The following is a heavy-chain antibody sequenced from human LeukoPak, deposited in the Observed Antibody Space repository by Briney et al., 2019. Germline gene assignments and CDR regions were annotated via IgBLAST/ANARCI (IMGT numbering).Heavy chain of an antibody. D-gene: IGHD1-26*01. J-gene: IGHJ4*02. CDR3: AKGEVGATLDYFDY. Sequence: GGSLRLSCAASGFTFSSYSMNWVRQAPGKGLEWVSYISSSSSTIYYADSVKGRFTISRDNAKNSLYLQMNSLRGEDTAVYYCAKGEVGATLDYFDYWGQGTLVTVSS. CDR1: GFTFSSYS. V-gene: IGHV3-48*04. CDR2: ISSSSSTI.